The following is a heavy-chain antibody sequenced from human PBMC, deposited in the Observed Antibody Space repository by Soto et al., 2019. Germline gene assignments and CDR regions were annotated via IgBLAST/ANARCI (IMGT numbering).Heavy chain of an antibody. V-gene: IGHV3-30*03. CDR2: ISYDGSNK. D-gene: IGHD6-6*01. CDR3: VCSSRGPSGFDY. Sequence: SGGSLRLSCAASGFTVSSYGMHWVRQAPGKGLEWVAVISYDGSNKNYADSVKGRFTISRDNSKNTLYLQMNSLRAADTAVYYCVCSSRGPSGFDYWGQGTLVTVSS. J-gene: IGHJ4*02. CDR1: GFTVSSYG.